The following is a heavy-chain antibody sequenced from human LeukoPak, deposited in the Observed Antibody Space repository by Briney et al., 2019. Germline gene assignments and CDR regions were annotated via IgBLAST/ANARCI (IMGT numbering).Heavy chain of an antibody. CDR3: ARGYCSSTSCPYYYYYYMDV. CDR2: IYYSGST. Sequence: SETLSLTCTVSGGSISSYYWSWIRQPPGKGLEWIGYIYYSGSTNYNPSLKSRVTMSVDTSKNQFSLKLSSVTAADTAVYYCARGYCSSTSCPYYYYYYMDVWGKGTTVTVSS. CDR1: GGSISSYY. V-gene: IGHV4-59*12. J-gene: IGHJ6*03. D-gene: IGHD2-2*01.